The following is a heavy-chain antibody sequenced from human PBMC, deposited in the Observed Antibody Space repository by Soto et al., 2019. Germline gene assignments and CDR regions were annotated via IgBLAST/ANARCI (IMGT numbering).Heavy chain of an antibody. CDR2: ISNSGGST. J-gene: IGHJ5*02. CDR1: GFTFSDYY. V-gene: IGHV3-11*01. D-gene: IGHD2-8*01. CDR3: AKGGLMTWFDP. Sequence: PGGSLRLSCATSGFTFSDYYMSWIRQAPGKGLEWVSYISNSGGSTYYADSVKGRFTISRDNAKKSMFLQMNSLRAEDTAVYYCAKGGLMTWFDPWGQGTLVTVPS.